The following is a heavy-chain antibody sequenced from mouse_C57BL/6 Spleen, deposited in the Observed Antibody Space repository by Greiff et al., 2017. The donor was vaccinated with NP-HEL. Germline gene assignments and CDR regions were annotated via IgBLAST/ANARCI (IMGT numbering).Heavy chain of an antibody. V-gene: IGHV1-53*01. Sequence: VQLQQSGPELVKPGASVKISCKASGYTFTSYWMHWVKQRPGQGLEWIGNINPSNGGTNYNEKFKSKATLTVDKSSSTAYMQLSSLTSEDSAVYYCARGGYGSSDYAMDYWGQGTSVTVSS. CDR2: INPSNGGT. J-gene: IGHJ4*01. CDR1: GYTFTSYW. D-gene: IGHD1-1*01. CDR3: ARGGYGSSDYAMDY.